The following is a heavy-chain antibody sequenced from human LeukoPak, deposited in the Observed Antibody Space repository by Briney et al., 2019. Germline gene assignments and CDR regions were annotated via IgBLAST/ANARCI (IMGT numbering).Heavy chain of an antibody. D-gene: IGHD6-13*01. Sequence: GRSLRLSCVASGFTFSTSNMNWVRPAPGKWLEWISCTRGSVSAVFYADSVKGRFTISRDNAKNSLFLQMNGLRAEDTAVYYCVSQLVYSPTHWGPGTLVTVSS. CDR3: VSQLVYSPTH. J-gene: IGHJ4*02. V-gene: IGHV3-48*01. CDR1: GFTFSTSN. CDR2: TRGSVSAV.